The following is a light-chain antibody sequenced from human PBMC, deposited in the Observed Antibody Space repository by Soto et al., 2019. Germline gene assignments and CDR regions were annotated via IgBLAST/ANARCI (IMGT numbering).Light chain of an antibody. J-gene: IGLJ1*01. CDR2: TDN. Sequence: QSVLTQPPSASGTPGQRVTISCSGGSSNIGSNTVTWFQQLPGTAPKLLIYTDNRRPSGVPDRFSGSKSGTSASLAISGLQSEDEADYYCAAWDDSLNGYVFATGTKLTVL. CDR1: SSNIGSNT. V-gene: IGLV1-44*01. CDR3: AAWDDSLNGYV.